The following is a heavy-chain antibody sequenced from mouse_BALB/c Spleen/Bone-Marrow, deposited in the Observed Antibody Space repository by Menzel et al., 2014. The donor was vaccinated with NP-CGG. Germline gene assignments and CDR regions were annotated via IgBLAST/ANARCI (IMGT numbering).Heavy chain of an antibody. CDR1: GFNFKGTY. Sequence: VQLQESGAELVKPGASVRLSCTASGFNFKGTYMHWVKQRPEQGLEWIGRIDPANGNTKYDPKFQDKATITADTSSNTDYLQLRSLTSEDTAVYYCANYYYEYYVAYWVYGLTLPVSS. V-gene: IGHV14-3*02. CDR3: ANYYYEYYVAY. D-gene: IGHD1-1*01. J-gene: IGHJ2*01. CDR2: IDPANGNT.